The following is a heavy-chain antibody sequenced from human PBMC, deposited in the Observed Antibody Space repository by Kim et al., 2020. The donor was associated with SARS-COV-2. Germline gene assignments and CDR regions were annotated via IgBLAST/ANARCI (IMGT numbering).Heavy chain of an antibody. Sequence: VKCRFTVSRDDSKNTLYLQMNSLKTEDTAVYYCTTGRVTIFGVVIPNFGNWGQGTLVTVSS. D-gene: IGHD3-3*01. J-gene: IGHJ4*02. CDR3: TTGRVTIFGVVIPNFGN. V-gene: IGHV3-15*01.